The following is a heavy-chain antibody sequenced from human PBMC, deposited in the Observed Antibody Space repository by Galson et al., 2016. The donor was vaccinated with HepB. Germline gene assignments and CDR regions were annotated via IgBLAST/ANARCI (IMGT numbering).Heavy chain of an antibody. CDR1: GFSLSTSGVG. CDR2: INWDDYK. J-gene: IGHJ5*02. CDR3: AHKGTAGWFDP. V-gene: IGHV2-5*02. Sequence: PALVNPTQTLTLTCSFSGFSLSTSGVGVGWIRQAPGKALEWLALINWDDYKRYSPSLRSRLTITKDTSKNQVVLTMTNMDPVDTATYYCAHKGTAGWFDPWGQGTLVTVSS. D-gene: IGHD1-7*01.